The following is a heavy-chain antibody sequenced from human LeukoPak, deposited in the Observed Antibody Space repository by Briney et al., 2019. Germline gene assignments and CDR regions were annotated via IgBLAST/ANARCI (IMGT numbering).Heavy chain of an antibody. CDR1: GGSISSYY. V-gene: IGHV4-59*01. J-gene: IGHJ3*02. D-gene: IGHD3-16*02. Sequence: PSETLSLTCTVSGGSISSYYWSWIRQSPGKGLEWIGHIYYSGSTNYSPSLKSRVTISVDTSKNQFSLKLSSVTAADTAVYYCARGNYVWGSYRYYAFDIWGQGTMVTVSS. CDR3: ARGNYVWGSYRYYAFDI. CDR2: IYYSGST.